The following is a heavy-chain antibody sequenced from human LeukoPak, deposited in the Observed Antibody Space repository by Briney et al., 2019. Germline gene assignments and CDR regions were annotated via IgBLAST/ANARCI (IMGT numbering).Heavy chain of an antibody. J-gene: IGHJ5*02. V-gene: IGHV5-51*01. CDR2: IYPDDSDT. Sequence: GESLKISCETSGYSFTTYWIGWVRPMPGAGLEWVGAIYPDDSDTIYSPSFQGQVTISADKSVRTAYLQWNSLKASDTAMYYCAGQRGASGTVNWFDPWGQGTLVTVSS. D-gene: IGHD3-10*01. CDR3: AGQRGASGTVNWFDP. CDR1: GYSFTTYW.